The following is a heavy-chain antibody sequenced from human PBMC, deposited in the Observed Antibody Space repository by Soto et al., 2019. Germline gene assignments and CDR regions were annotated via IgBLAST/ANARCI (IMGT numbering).Heavy chain of an antibody. CDR1: GGSISSYY. V-gene: IGHV4-59*01. CDR3: ATTYVGRNWFDP. J-gene: IGHJ5*02. Sequence: SETLSLTCTVSGGSISSYYWSWIRQPPGKGLEWIGYIYYSGSTNYNPSLKSRVTISVDTSKNQFSLKLSSVTAADTAVYYCATTYVGRNWFDPWGQGTLVTVSS. D-gene: IGHD3-10*02. CDR2: IYYSGST.